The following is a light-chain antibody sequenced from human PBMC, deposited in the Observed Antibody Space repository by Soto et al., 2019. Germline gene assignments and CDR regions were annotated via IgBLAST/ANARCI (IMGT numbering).Light chain of an antibody. Sequence: EIVLTQSPATLSLSPGERATLSCRASQSFSSYLAWYQQKPGQAPRLLIYGASNRATGIPARFSGSGSGTDFTLTISSLEPEDAAVYYCQERNDWPPVTFGQGTRVEIK. J-gene: IGKJ5*01. CDR3: QERNDWPPVT. CDR2: GAS. V-gene: IGKV3-11*01. CDR1: QSFSSY.